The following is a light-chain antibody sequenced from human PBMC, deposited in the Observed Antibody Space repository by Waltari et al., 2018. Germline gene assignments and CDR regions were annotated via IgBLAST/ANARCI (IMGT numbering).Light chain of an antibody. Sequence: SALTQPPSASGSPGQSVTIPCTGTSSDVGGYNYVSWYQQHPGKAPKLMIYEVTKRPPGVPHRFPCSKSGNTASLTVSGLQTEDEADYYCSSYAGGSWVFGGGTKLTVL. CDR2: EVT. CDR1: SSDVGGYNY. V-gene: IGLV2-8*01. CDR3: SSYAGGSWV. J-gene: IGLJ3*02.